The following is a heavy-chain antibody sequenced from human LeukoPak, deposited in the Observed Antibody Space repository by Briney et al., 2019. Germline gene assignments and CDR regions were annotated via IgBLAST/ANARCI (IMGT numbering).Heavy chain of an antibody. Sequence: GGSLRLSCAASGFIVSDNYMSWVRQAPGKGLEWVSVMFSAGSTYYADSVKGRFTISRDNSKNTLYLQMNSLRAEDTAVYYCARFGPTHKGIAAAGIDYWGQGTLVTVSS. D-gene: IGHD6-13*01. J-gene: IGHJ4*02. CDR2: MFSAGST. CDR3: ARFGPTHKGIAAAGIDY. V-gene: IGHV3-53*01. CDR1: GFIVSDNY.